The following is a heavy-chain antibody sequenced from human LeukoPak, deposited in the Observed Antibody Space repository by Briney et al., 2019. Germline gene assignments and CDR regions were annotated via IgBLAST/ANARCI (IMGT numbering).Heavy chain of an antibody. CDR3: AREYSSGWFADY. CDR1: GFTFSSYG. CDR2: IWYDGSNK. D-gene: IGHD6-19*01. Sequence: GRSLRLSCAASGFTFSSYGMPWVRQAPGKGLEWVAVIWYDGSNKYYADSVKGRFTISRDNSKNTLYLQMNSLRAEDTAVYYCAREYSSGWFADYWGQGTLVTVSS. J-gene: IGHJ4*02. V-gene: IGHV3-33*01.